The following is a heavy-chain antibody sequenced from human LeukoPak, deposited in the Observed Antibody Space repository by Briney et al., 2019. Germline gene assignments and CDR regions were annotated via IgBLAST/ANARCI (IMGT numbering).Heavy chain of an antibody. CDR3: ARGGSYGYTAYYYYYMDV. CDR2: INHSGST. CDR1: GGSFSGYY. V-gene: IGHV4-34*01. Sequence: SETLSLTCAVYGGSFSGYYWSWIRQPPGKGLEWIGEINHSGSTNYNPSLKSRVTISVDTSKNQFSLKLSSVTAADTAVYYCARGGSYGYTAYYYYYMDVWGKGTTVTVSS. J-gene: IGHJ6*03. D-gene: IGHD3-16*01.